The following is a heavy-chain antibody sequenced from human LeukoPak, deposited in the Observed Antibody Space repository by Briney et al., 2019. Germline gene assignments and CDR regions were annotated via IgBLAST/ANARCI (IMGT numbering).Heavy chain of an antibody. CDR2: IYYSGST. CDR1: GGSISSSTYY. Sequence: PSETLSLTCTVSGGSISSSTYYWGWIRQPPGKGLEWIGNIYYSGSTYYNPSLKSRVTISVDTSKNQFSLKLSSVTAADTAVYYCARLGAGPTYYDFWSGYSSFYFDYWGQGTLVTVSS. J-gene: IGHJ4*02. D-gene: IGHD3-3*01. CDR3: ARLGAGPTYYDFWSGYSSFYFDY. V-gene: IGHV4-39*01.